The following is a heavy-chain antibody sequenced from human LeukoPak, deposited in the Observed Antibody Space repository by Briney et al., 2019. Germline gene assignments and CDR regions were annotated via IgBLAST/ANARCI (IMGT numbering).Heavy chain of an antibody. CDR1: GYTFTSYY. V-gene: IGHV1-46*01. D-gene: IGHD3-10*01. Sequence: ASVTVSFKATGYTFTSYYMHWVRQAPGQGLEWMGIINPSGGSTSYAQKFQGRVTMTRDTSTSTVYMELSSLRSEETAVYYWSRANYDGSGSYVFYYGMDVWGQGTTVTVSS. CDR2: INPSGGST. J-gene: IGHJ6*02. CDR3: SRANYDGSGSYVFYYGMDV.